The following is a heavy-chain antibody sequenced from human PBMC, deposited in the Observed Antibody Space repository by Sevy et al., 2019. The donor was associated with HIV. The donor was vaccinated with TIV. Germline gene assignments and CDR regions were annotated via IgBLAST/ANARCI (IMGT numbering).Heavy chain of an antibody. CDR3: ARDPRTAAAGTRYFDY. D-gene: IGHD6-13*01. CDR1: GFTFSSYS. Sequence: GGSLRLSCAASGFTFSSYSMNWVRQAPVKGLEWVSSISSSSSYIYYADSVKGRFTISRDNAKNSLYLQMNSLRAEDTAVYYCARDPRTAAAGTRYFDYWGQGTLVTVSS. CDR2: ISSSSSYI. V-gene: IGHV3-21*01. J-gene: IGHJ4*02.